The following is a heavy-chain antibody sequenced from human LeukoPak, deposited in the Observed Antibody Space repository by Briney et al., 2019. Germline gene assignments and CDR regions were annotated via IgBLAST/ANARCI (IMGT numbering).Heavy chain of an antibody. J-gene: IGHJ4*02. V-gene: IGHV3-48*04. Sequence: SGGSLRLSCAASGFAFSTYNMNWVRQAPGKGLEWISFISSSSIDTIYYADSVKGRFTISRDNAKNSLYLQMNSLTAEDTAVYYCASGSREGYNYRFDYWGQGTLVTVSS. D-gene: IGHD5-24*01. CDR1: GFAFSTYN. CDR3: ASGSREGYNYRFDY. CDR2: ISSSSIDTI.